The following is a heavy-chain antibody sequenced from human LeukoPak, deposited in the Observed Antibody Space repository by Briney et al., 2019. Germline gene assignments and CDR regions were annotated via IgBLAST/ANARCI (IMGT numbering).Heavy chain of an antibody. CDR1: GGSISSYY. Sequence: SETLSLTCTVSGGSISSYYWSWIRQPPGKGLEWIGYIYYSGSTNYNPSLKSRVTISVDTSKNQFSLKLSSVTAADTAVYYCAGGGFYWYFDLWGRGTLVTVSS. CDR3: AGGGFYWYFDL. CDR2: IYYSGST. V-gene: IGHV4-59*01. J-gene: IGHJ2*01.